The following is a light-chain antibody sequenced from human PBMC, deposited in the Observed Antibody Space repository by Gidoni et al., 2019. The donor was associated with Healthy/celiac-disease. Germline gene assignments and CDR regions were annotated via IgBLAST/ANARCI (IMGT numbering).Light chain of an antibody. CDR1: QSISSY. J-gene: IGKJ1*01. Sequence: DIQMTQSPSSLSASVGDRVTITCRASQSISSYLNWYQQKPGKAPKPLLYAASSLQSGVLSRFSGSRSGTDYTLTISSLEAEDFAAYYCQQSYSPPPWTFXQXTKVEIK. V-gene: IGKV1-39*01. CDR2: AAS. CDR3: QQSYSPPPWT.